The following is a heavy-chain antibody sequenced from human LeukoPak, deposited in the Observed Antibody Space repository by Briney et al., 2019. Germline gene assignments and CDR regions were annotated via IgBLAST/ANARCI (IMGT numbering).Heavy chain of an antibody. J-gene: IGHJ6*03. CDR2: ISSNGGST. V-gene: IGHV3-64*01. CDR1: GFTFSSYA. CDR3: ARVGTTRGFYYYMDV. D-gene: IGHD5-12*01. Sequence: GGSLRLSCAASGFTFSSYAMHWVRQAPGKGLEYVSAISSNGGSTYYANSVKGRFTTSRDNSKNTLYLQMGSLRAEDMAVYYCARVGTTRGFYYYMDVWGKGTTVTVSS.